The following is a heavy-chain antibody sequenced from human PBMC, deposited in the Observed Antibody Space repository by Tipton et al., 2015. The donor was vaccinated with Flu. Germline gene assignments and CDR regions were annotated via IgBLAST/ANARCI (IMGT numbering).Heavy chain of an antibody. V-gene: IGHV4-59*12. CDR2: IYDSGST. J-gene: IGHJ5*02. D-gene: IGHD6-19*01. Sequence: TLSLTCTVSGGSITTYYWSWIRQSPGKGLEWIGYIYDSGSTNYNPSLKSRVTISVDTSKNQFSLKLTSVTAADTAVYFCAREGDDYSRGWYASWGQGILVTVSS. CDR3: AREGDDYSRGWYAS. CDR1: GGSITTYY.